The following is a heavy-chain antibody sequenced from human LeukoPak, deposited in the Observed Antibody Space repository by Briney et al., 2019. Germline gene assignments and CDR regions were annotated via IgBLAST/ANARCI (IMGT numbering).Heavy chain of an antibody. D-gene: IGHD3-3*01. CDR2: ISGTGSSI. J-gene: IGHJ5*02. Sequence: GGSLRLSCTASGFIFRDYYMTWIRRSPGKGLEIVSYISGTGSSIEYADSVKGRFTISRDNAKSSLYLQMNSLRVEDTAVYYCARDRSFGRRPLEWLFWFDPWGQGTLVTVSS. CDR3: ARDRSFGRRPLEWLFWFDP. CDR1: GFIFRDYY. V-gene: IGHV3-11*01.